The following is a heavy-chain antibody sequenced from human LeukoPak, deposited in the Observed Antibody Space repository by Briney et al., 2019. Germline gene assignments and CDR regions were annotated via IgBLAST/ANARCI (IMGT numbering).Heavy chain of an antibody. CDR2: ISAYNGNT. Sequence: ASVKVSCKASGYTFTSYGISWVRQAPGQGLEWMGWISAYNGNTNYAQKLQGRVTMTTDTSTSTAYMELRSLRSDDTAVYYCARLASLYYDFWSGYERPYYYYMDVWGKGTTVTVSS. J-gene: IGHJ6*03. CDR3: ARLASLYYDFWSGYERPYYYYMDV. V-gene: IGHV1-18*01. D-gene: IGHD3-3*01. CDR1: GYTFTSYG.